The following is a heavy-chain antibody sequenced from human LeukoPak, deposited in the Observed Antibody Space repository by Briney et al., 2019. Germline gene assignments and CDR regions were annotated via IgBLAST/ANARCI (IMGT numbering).Heavy chain of an antibody. V-gene: IGHV3-7*01. Sequence: PGGSLRLSCAASGFTFSSYWMSWVRQAPGKGLEWVANIKQDGSEKYYVDSVKGRFTISRDNAKNSLYLQMNSLRAEDTAVYYCARPGSSSWYGYYYYYMDVWGKGTTVTVSS. CDR3: ARPGSSSWYGYYYYYMDV. D-gene: IGHD6-13*01. J-gene: IGHJ6*03. CDR1: GFTFSSYW. CDR2: IKQDGSEK.